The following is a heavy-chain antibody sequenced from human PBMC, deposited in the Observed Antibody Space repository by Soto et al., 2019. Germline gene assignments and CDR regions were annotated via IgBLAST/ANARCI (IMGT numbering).Heavy chain of an antibody. J-gene: IGHJ4*02. CDR1: GYTFTSYG. V-gene: IGHV1-18*01. CDR3: ARGRLDSSGCYGRGFDY. Sequence: SVKVSCKASGYTFTSYGISWVRQAPGQGLEWMGWISAYNGNTNYAQKLQGRVTMTTDTSTSTAYMELRSLRSDDTAVDYCARGRLDSSGCYGRGFDYRGQGTLVTVSA. D-gene: IGHD6-19*01. CDR2: ISAYNGNT.